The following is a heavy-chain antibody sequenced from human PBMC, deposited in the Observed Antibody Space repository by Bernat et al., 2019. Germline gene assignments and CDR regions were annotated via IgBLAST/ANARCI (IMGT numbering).Heavy chain of an antibody. J-gene: IGHJ3*02. V-gene: IGHV4-4*09. D-gene: IGHD2-15*01. CDR1: GGSISSYY. CDR3: AKIKSGGGSFDI. Sequence: QVQLQESGPGLVKPSETLSLTCTVSGGSISSYYGSWIRQPPGKGLEWIAYISPGGTTNYNPSLKSRVTISAEKSKNQFSLKLSSVTAADTAVYFCAKIKSGGGSFDIWGLGTMVTVSS. CDR2: ISPGGTT.